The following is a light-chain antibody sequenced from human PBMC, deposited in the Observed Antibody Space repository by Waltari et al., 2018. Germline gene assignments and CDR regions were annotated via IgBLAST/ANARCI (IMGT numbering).Light chain of an antibody. CDR3: QHYHNQPLT. J-gene: IGKJ4*01. CDR2: GAS. V-gene: IGKV3-15*01. CDR1: HYVGSD. Sequence: EIVMTQSPAFLSVSPGETVPLSCRASHYVGSDLAWSQQRRGQAPRLLIFGASTRATGIPARFSGSGSGTEFALTISRLQSEDSAIYHCQHYHNQPLTFGGGTQVEV.